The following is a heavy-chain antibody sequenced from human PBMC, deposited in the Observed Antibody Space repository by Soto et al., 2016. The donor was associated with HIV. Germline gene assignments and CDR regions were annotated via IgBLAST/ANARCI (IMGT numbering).Heavy chain of an antibody. D-gene: IGHD1-26*01. CDR1: GFTFSNYG. CDR2: ISGSGNYI. Sequence: EVQLVESGGGLVKPGGSLRLSCVTSGFTFSNYGMNWVRQTPGKGLEWVSSISGSGNYIFYADSLKGRFTISRDNAQNSLYLQMNSLTAEDTAVYYCARDLSRWEPHYYFNFGMDSWGQGTTVTVS. CDR3: ARDLSRWEPHYYFNFGMDS. V-gene: IGHV3-21*01. J-gene: IGHJ6*02.